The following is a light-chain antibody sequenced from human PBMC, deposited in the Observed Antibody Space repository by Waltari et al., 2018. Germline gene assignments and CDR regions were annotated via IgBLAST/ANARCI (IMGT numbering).Light chain of an antibody. J-gene: IGKJ2*01. CDR3: HHTYSSPS. V-gene: IGKV4-1*01. Sequence: DIVMPQSPDSLAVSLGERATILCKSSQSVLHRNINKTFLTLYQQKPGQPPKVLIYWASTRESGVPDRFSGSGSGSDFTLTINSLQAEDVAVYYCHHTYSSPSFGQGTKLEI. CDR1: QSVLHRNINKTF. CDR2: WAS.